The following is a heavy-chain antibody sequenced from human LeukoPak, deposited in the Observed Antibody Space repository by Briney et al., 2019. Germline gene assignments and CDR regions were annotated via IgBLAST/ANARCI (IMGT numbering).Heavy chain of an antibody. CDR2: ISYDGSNK. D-gene: IGHD5-18*01. CDR3: ARAIRGYSYVLDY. CDR1: GFTFSSYG. V-gene: IGHV3-30*03. Sequence: EPGGSLRLSCAASGFTFSSYGMHWVRQAPGKGLEWVAVISYDGSNKYYADSVKGRFTIFRDNSKNTLFLQMNSLRAEDTAVYYCARAIRGYSYVLDYWGQGTLVTVSS. J-gene: IGHJ4*02.